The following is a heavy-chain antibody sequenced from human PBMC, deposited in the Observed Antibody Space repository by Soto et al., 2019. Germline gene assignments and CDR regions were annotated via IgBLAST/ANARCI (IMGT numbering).Heavy chain of an antibody. D-gene: IGHD1-7*01. V-gene: IGHV1-18*01. CDR1: GYTFTSYG. J-gene: IGHJ6*02. CDR3: ARDLWATYNWNYGGHYYGMDV. Sequence: ASVKVSCKASGYTFTSYGISWVRQAPGQGLEWMGWISAYNGNTNYAQKLQGRVTMTTDTSTSTAYMELRSLRSDDTAVYYCARDLWATYNWNYGGHYYGMDVSGQGTKVTVSS. CDR2: ISAYNGNT.